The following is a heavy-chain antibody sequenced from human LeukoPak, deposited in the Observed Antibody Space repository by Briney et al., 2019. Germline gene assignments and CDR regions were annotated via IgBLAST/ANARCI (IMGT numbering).Heavy chain of an antibody. Sequence: SETLSLTRSPSGASTSDKYWSWIPQSPRRTLEWIGHIYNGRNTKYNPSLTSRVTISVDTPTNQFSLSLTSVTAADTAMYYCAQTTGWPGFDFWGPGALVTVSS. CDR2: IYNGRNT. V-gene: IGHV4-59*08. J-gene: IGHJ4*02. CDR1: GASTSDKY. CDR3: AQTTGWPGFDF. D-gene: IGHD6-19*01.